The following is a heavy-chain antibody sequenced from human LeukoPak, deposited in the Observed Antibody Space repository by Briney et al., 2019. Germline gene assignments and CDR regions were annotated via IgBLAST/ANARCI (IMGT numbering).Heavy chain of an antibody. J-gene: IGHJ4*02. CDR2: INHSGST. D-gene: IGHD5-18*01. Sequence: SETLSLTCAVYGGSFSGYYWSWIRQPPGKGLEWIGEINHSGSTNYNPSLKSRVTISVDTSKNQFSLKLSSVTAADTAVYYCASLPPRGYSYGRDYWGQGTLVTVSS. CDR3: ASLPPRGYSYGRDY. V-gene: IGHV4-34*01. CDR1: GGSFSGYY.